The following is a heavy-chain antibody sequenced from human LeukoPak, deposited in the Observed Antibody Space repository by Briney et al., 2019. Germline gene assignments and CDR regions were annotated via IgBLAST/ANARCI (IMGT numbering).Heavy chain of an antibody. CDR2: LNWNGAST. V-gene: IGHV3-20*04. CDR1: GFTFNDYG. Sequence: GGSLRLSCAASGFTFNDYGMSWVRQAPGKGLEWVSALNWNGASTAYAGSVKGRFTISRDNAKNSLYLQMNSLRAEDTAVYYCARAAWGYKWNYFDPWGQGTLVTVSS. D-gene: IGHD1-7*01. CDR3: ARAAWGYKWNYFDP. J-gene: IGHJ5*02.